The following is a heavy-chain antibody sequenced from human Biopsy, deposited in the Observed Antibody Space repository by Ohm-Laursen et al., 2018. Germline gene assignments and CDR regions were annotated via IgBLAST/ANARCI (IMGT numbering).Heavy chain of an antibody. V-gene: IGHV4-34*08. CDR1: GKTLSDYR. CDR3: GNEVYGRDY. D-gene: IGHD4-17*01. Sequence: GTLSLTCAVFGKTLSDYRWTWIRQPPGKGLEWIGQINQSGSTNYNPSLKSRVTISADASKYEFSLGLTSVTAADTAVYFCGNEVYGRDYWGLGARVTVSS. J-gene: IGHJ4*02. CDR2: INQSGST.